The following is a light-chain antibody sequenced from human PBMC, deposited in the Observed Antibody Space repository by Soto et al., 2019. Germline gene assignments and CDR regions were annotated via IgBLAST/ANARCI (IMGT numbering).Light chain of an antibody. V-gene: IGKV4-1*01. CDR2: WAS. CDR3: QHYYSSPLT. J-gene: IGKJ4*01. Sequence: DIVMTQSPDSLSVSLGERATINCKFSQSVLSSSNNKNYLAWYQQKPGQPSKVVIYWASTRGSGVPDRFSGSGSGTDFTLTISSLQAEDVAVYYCQHYYSSPLTFGGGTKVEIK. CDR1: QSVLSSSNNKNY.